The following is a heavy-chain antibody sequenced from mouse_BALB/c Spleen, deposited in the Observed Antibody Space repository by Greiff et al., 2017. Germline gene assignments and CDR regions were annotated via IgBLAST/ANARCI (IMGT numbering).Heavy chain of an antibody. J-gene: IGHJ4*01. Sequence: DVKLVESGGDLVKPGGSLKLSCAASGFTFSSYGMSWVRQTPDKRLEWVATISSGGSYTYYPDSVKGRFTISRDNAKNTLYLQMSSLKSEDTATYYCARGGNSLEGYAMDYWGQGTSVTVSS. CDR3: ARGGNSLEGYAMDY. V-gene: IGHV5-6*02. CDR1: GFTFSSYG. CDR2: ISSGGSYT. D-gene: IGHD2-1*01.